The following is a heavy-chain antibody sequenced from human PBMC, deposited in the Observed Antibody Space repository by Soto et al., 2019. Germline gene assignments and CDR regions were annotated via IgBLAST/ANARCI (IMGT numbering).Heavy chain of an antibody. Sequence: QLQLQESGPGLVKASETLSPTCTVSGGSISSSSYYWGWIRQPPGKGLEWIGSIYYSGSTYYNPSLRSRVTISVDTSKNQFSLRLSSVTAADTAVYYCAGGRGDYYYGMDVWGRGTTVTVSS. V-gene: IGHV4-39*01. CDR3: AGGRGDYYYGMDV. D-gene: IGHD3-10*01. CDR2: IYYSGST. J-gene: IGHJ6*02. CDR1: GGSISSSSYY.